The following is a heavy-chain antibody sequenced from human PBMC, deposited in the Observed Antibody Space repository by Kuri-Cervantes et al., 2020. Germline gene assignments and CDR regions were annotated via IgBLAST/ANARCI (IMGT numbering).Heavy chain of an antibody. CDR2: LSTGSATT. V-gene: IGHV3-48*04. CDR1: GFSLSTYS. CDR3: ARGDAFDL. J-gene: IGHJ3*01. Sequence: GESLKISCAASGFSLSTYSMHWVRQAPGKGLEWVSYLSTGSATTHYADSVQGRFTTSKDNAKNSLYLQMNSLGAEDTAVYYCARGDAFDLWGQGTMVTVSS.